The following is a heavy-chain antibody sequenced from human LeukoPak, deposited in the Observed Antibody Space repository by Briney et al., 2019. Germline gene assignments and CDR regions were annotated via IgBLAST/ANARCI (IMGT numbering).Heavy chain of an antibody. V-gene: IGHV1-69*13. D-gene: IGHD6-13*01. CDR3: ARVLAMAYIIAAENNWLDP. CDR2: IIPIFGTA. Sequence: SVKVSCKASGGTFSSYAISWVRQAPGQGLEWMGGIIPIFGTANYAQKFQGRVTITADESTSTAYMELSSLRSEDTAVYYCARVLAMAYIIAAENNWLDPWGQGTLVTVSS. CDR1: GGTFSSYA. J-gene: IGHJ5*02.